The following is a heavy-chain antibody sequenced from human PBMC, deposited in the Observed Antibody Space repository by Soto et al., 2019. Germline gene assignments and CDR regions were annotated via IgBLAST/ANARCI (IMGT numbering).Heavy chain of an antibody. V-gene: IGHV4-59*01. CDR1: GVSMSEYF. J-gene: IGHJ4*02. CDR3: ARDGYDGSGSPYPAY. D-gene: IGHD3-10*01. Sequence: PSETLSLTCSVSGVSMSEYFWSWIRQSPGKGLEWIGYIYYLGSTDYNPSLKSRVTISVDTSKRQFSLRLTSVTAADTAVYYCARDGYDGSGSPYPAYWGPGTQVTVSS. CDR2: IYYLGST.